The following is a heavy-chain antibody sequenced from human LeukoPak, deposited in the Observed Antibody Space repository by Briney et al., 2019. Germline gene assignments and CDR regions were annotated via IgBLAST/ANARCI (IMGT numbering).Heavy chain of an antibody. CDR1: GYSISSGYY. V-gene: IGHV4-38-2*01. D-gene: IGHD6-19*01. CDR3: ASLEKYSSGWYVGDAFDI. Sequence: PSETLSLTCAVSGYSISSGYYWGWIRQPPGKGLEWIGSIYHSGSTYYNPPLKSRVTISVDTSKNQFSLKLSSVTAADTAVYYCASLEKYSSGWYVGDAFDIWGQGTMVTVSS. CDR2: IYHSGST. J-gene: IGHJ3*02.